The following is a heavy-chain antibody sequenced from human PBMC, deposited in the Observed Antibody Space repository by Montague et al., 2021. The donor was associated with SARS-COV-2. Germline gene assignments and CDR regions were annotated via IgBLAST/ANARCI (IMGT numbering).Heavy chain of an antibody. CDR3: ASQSGSYYNYFDL. Sequence: TLSLTCSVSGGSISSANYYWSRIRQHPRKGLEFIGYIYYSGSSFYNPSLKSRLTISVDTSKNRFSLRLSSVTAADTAIYFCASQSGSYYNYFDLWGQGTLVTVSS. CDR1: GGSISSANYY. V-gene: IGHV4-31*03. J-gene: IGHJ4*02. CDR2: IYYSGSS. D-gene: IGHD1-26*01.